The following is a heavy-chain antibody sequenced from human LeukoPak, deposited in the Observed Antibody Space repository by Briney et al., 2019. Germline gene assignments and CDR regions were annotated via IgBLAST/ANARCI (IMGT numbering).Heavy chain of an antibody. CDR3: ARDGYGDYGGGWY. CDR2: INHSGST. J-gene: IGHJ4*02. D-gene: IGHD4-17*01. Sequence: PSETLSLTCAVYGGSFSGYYWSWIRQPPGKGLEWIGEINHSGSTNYNPSLKSRVTISVDTSKNQFSLKLSSVTAADTAVYYCARDGYGDYGGGWYWGQGTLVTVSS. CDR1: GGSFSGYY. V-gene: IGHV4-34*01.